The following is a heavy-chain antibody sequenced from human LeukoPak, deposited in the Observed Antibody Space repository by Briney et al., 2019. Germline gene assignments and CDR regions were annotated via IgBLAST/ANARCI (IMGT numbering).Heavy chain of an antibody. CDR1: GYSISSGYY. D-gene: IGHD6-6*01. Sequence: SETLSLTCTVSGYSISSGYYWGWIRQPPGKGLEWIGSIYYSGSTYYNPSLKSRATISVDTSKNQFSLKLSSVTAADTAVYYCARGGGSSSFQHWGQGTLVTVSS. CDR3: ARGGGSSSFQH. V-gene: IGHV4-38-2*02. J-gene: IGHJ1*01. CDR2: IYYSGST.